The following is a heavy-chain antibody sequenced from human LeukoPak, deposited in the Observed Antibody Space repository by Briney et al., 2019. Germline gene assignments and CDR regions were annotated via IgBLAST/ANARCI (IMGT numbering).Heavy chain of an antibody. CDR1: GYTFTDHY. CDR2: ITPKNGGT. D-gene: IGHD7-27*01. J-gene: IGHJ4*02. Sequence: ASAKVSCKASGYTFTDHYIHWVRQAPGQGLEWMGWITPKNGGTNYAQKFQGRVIMTGDTSITTAYMELSSLRSDDTAVYYCARGDWGSFKSPDSWGQGTLVTVSS. V-gene: IGHV1-2*02. CDR3: ARGDWGSFKSPDS.